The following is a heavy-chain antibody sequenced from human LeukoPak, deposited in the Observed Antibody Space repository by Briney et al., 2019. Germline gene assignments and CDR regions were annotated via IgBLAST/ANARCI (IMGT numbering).Heavy chain of an antibody. D-gene: IGHD2-21*01. J-gene: IGHJ5*02. CDR2: INHSGST. V-gene: IGHV4-34*01. CDR3: ARVDSLIEWFDP. Sequence: SETLSLTCAVYGGSFSGYYWSWIRQPPGKGLEWIGEINHSGSTNYNPSLKSRVTISVDTSKNQSSLKLSSVTAADTAVYYCARVDSLIEWFDPWGQGTLVTVSS. CDR1: GGSFSGYY.